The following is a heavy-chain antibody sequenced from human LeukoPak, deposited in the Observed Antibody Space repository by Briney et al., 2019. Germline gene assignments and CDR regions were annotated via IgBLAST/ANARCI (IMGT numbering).Heavy chain of an antibody. D-gene: IGHD5-18*01. J-gene: IGHJ4*02. Sequence: PGGSLRLSCTASGFTFSNYAMSWVRQAPGKGLEWVAIISYDGSNKYYADSVKGRFTISRDNSKNTLYLQMNSLRTEDTAVYYCARVGRGYSFNVYYFDYWGQGTLVTVSS. CDR2: ISYDGSNK. CDR3: ARVGRGYSFNVYYFDY. V-gene: IGHV3-30*04. CDR1: GFTFSNYA.